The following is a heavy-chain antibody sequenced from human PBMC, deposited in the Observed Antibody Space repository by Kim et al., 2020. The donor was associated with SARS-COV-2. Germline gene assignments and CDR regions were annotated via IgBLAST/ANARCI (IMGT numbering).Heavy chain of an antibody. J-gene: IGHJ4*01. CDR3: ARGPDIVGATVFDY. V-gene: IGHV4-4*07. CDR2: IYTSGST. CDR1: GGSISSYY. Sequence: SETLSLTCTVSGGSISSYYWSWIRQPAGKGLEWIGRIYTSGSTNYNPSLKSRVTMSVDTSKNQFSLKLSSVTAADTAVYYCARGPDIVGATVFDYWGQGTLVTVSS. D-gene: IGHD1-26*01.